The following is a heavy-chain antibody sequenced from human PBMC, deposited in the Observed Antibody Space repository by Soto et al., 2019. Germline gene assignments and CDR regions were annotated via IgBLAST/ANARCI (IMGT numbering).Heavy chain of an antibody. V-gene: IGHV1-69*13. CDR2: IIPIFGTA. Sequence: GASVKVSCKASGGTFSSYAISWVRQAPGQGLEWMGGIIPIFGTANYAQKFQGRVTITADESTSTDYMELSSRGSEDTAVYYCARVSGYSSSYIRRSDYYYGMDVWGKGTTVTVSS. J-gene: IGHJ6*04. D-gene: IGHD6-13*01. CDR1: GGTFSSYA. CDR3: ARVSGYSSSYIRRSDYYYGMDV.